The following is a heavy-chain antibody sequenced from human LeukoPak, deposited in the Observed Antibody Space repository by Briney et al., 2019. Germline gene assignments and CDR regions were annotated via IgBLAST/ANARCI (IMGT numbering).Heavy chain of an antibody. CDR2: IYYSGST. D-gene: IGHD3-22*01. Sequence: PSETLSLTCTVSGGSISSGGYYWSWIRQHPGKGLEWIGYIYYSGSTYYNPSLKSRVTISVDTSKNQFSLKLSSVTAADTAVYYCARSTGGYYDSSGYYLYWGQGTLVTVSS. CDR1: GGSISSGGYY. J-gene: IGHJ4*02. CDR3: ARSTGGYYDSSGYYLY. V-gene: IGHV4-31*03.